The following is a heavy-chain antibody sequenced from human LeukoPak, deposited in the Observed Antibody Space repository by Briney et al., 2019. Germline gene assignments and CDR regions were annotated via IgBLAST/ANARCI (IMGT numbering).Heavy chain of an antibody. J-gene: IGHJ4*02. CDR3: ATGGYYDSSGYYMVPLDY. CDR1: GYTLTELS. Sequence: GASVKVSCKVSGYTLTELSMHWVRQAPGKGLEWMGGFDPEDGETIYAQKFQGRVTMTEDTSTDTAYMELSSLRSEDTAVYYCATGGYYDSSGYYMVPLDYWGQGTLVTVSS. CDR2: FDPEDGET. V-gene: IGHV1-24*01. D-gene: IGHD3-22*01.